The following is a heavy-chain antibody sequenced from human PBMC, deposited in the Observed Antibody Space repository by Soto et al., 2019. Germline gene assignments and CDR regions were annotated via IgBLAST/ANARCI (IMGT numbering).Heavy chain of an antibody. V-gene: IGHV1-46*01. CDR3: ARFEYSSSSGLDY. CDR1: GDTFTSHG. Sequence: GASVKVSGKTSGDTFTSHGNIWRKRAPGRGLEWKGWINPSGGSTSYAQKFQGRVTMPRDTSTRTVYMELSSLSSEDTVVYYCARFEYSSSSGLDYWGQGTLVTVSS. CDR2: INPSGGST. D-gene: IGHD6-6*01. J-gene: IGHJ4*02.